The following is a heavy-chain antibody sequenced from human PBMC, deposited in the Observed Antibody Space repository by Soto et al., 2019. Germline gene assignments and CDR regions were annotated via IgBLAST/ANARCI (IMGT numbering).Heavy chain of an antibody. CDR2: IYYSGIT. J-gene: IGHJ4*02. D-gene: IGHD6-19*01. CDR3: ERLHGSGNIHCFDC. Sequence: SETLSLTCTVSGGSISGVGYFWAWIRQPPGKGLEWIGSIYYSGITYYNPSLQTRATISVDTSKNQFSLQLTSVTAADTALYYCERLHGSGNIHCFDCWGQGALVTVSS. V-gene: IGHV4-39*01. CDR1: GGSISGVGYF.